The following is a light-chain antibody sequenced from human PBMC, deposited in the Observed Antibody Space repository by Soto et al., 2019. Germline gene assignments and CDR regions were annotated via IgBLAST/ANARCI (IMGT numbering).Light chain of an antibody. V-gene: IGKV1-5*01. CDR1: QNVNNW. Sequence: DIQMTQFPSALSASVGDRVTITCRASQNVNNWLAWYQHKPGKAPQLLIYDASVLETGVPSRFSGSGSGTEFTLAISGLQSDDFEHYYCKQYNTYWTFGPGTKVEVK. J-gene: IGKJ1*01. CDR2: DAS. CDR3: KQYNTYWT.